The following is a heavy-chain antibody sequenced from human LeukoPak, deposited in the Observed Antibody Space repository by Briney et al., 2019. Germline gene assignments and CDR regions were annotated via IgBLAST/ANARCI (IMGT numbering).Heavy chain of an antibody. J-gene: IGHJ4*02. CDR3: VKARYSGSPALDF. Sequence: PGGTLRLSCVTSGFTFSSYAMHWVRQPPGRGLEWVAFIHYDGNNKYFADSVKGRFTISRDNSQNTLFLQMNSLRAEDTARYYCVKARYSGSPALDFWGQGTLVTVSS. D-gene: IGHD1-26*01. CDR1: GFTFSSYA. CDR2: IHYDGNNK. V-gene: IGHV3-30*02.